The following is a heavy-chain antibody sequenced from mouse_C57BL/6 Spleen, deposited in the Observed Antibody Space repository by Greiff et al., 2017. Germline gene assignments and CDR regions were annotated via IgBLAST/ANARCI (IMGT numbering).Heavy chain of an antibody. J-gene: IGHJ4*01. CDR1: GYTFTSYW. CDR3: ARADWDDYYAMDY. V-gene: IGHV1-72*01. CDR2: IDPNSGGN. Sequence: QVQLQQPGAELVKPGASVKLSCKASGYTFTSYWMHWVKQRPGRGLEWIGRIDPNSGGNKYNEKFKSKATLTVDKPSSAAYIQLRSLASEDSAVYYSARADWDDYYAMDYWGQGTSVTVSS. D-gene: IGHD4-1*01.